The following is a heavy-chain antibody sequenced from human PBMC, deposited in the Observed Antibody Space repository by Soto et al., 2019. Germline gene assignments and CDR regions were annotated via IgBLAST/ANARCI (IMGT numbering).Heavy chain of an antibody. CDR1: GYTFTSYG. CDR2: ISAYNGNT. V-gene: IGHV1-18*01. Sequence: ASVKVCCKDSGYTFTSYGISWVRQAPRQGLEWMGWISAYNGNTNYAQKLQGRVTMTTDTSTSTAYMELRSLRSDDTAVYYCARGTTGYYYGMDVWGQGTTVTVSS. CDR3: ARGTTGYYYGMDV. D-gene: IGHD4-17*01. J-gene: IGHJ6*02.